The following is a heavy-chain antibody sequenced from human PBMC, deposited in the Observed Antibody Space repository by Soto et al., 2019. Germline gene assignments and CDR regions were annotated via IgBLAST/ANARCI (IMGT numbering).Heavy chain of an antibody. J-gene: IGHJ6*02. D-gene: IGHD4-17*01. CDR3: ASRIQYGPPYYYYYGMDV. CDR1: GGSISSGDYY. Sequence: QVQPQESGPGLVKPSQTLSLTCTVSGGSISSGDYYWSWIRQPPGKGLEWIGYIYYSGSTYYNPSLKSRVTISVDTSKNQFSLKLSSVTAADTAVYYCASRIQYGPPYYYYYGMDVWGQGTTVTVSS. V-gene: IGHV4-30-4*01. CDR2: IYYSGST.